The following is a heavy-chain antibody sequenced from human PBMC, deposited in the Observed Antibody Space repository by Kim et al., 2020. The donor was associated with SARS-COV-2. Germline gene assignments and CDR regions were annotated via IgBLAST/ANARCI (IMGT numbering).Heavy chain of an antibody. V-gene: IGHV3-48*04. CDR2: ISSSSSTI. J-gene: IGHJ3*02. CDR3: ARHLTMVRGGI. Sequence: GGSLRLSCAASGFTFSSYSMNWVRQAPGKGLEWVSYISSSSSTIYYADSVKGRFTISRDNAKNSLYLQMNSLRAEDMAVYYCARHLTMVRGGIWGQGTMVTVSS. D-gene: IGHD3-10*01. CDR1: GFTFSSYS.